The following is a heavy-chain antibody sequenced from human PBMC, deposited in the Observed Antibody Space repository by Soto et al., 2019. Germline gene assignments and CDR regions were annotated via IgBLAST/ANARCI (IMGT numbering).Heavy chain of an antibody. D-gene: IGHD3-3*01. V-gene: IGHV1-69*01. CDR3: ARVGVSMEWLFPSPDNWFDP. CDR1: GGTFSSYA. CDR2: IIPIFGTA. J-gene: IGHJ5*02. Sequence: GASVTGSCTASGGTFSSYAISWVRQAPGQGLEWMGGIIPIFGTANYAQKFQGRVTITADESTSTAYMELSSLRSEDTAVYYCARVGVSMEWLFPSPDNWFDPWGQGTMVTV.